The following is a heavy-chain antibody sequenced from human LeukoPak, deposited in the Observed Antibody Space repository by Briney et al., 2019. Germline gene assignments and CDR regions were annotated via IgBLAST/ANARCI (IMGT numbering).Heavy chain of an antibody. CDR3: ARDRIYYYETNHYYYGMDV. CDR1: GFTVSSNY. V-gene: IGHV3-53*01. D-gene: IGHD3-22*01. Sequence: PGGSLRLSCAASGFTVSSNYMSWVRQAPGKGLEWVSVIYSGGSTYYADSVKGRFTISRDNSKNTLYLQMNSLRAEDTAVYYCARDRIYYYETNHYYYGMDVWGQGTTVTVSS. J-gene: IGHJ6*02. CDR2: IYSGGST.